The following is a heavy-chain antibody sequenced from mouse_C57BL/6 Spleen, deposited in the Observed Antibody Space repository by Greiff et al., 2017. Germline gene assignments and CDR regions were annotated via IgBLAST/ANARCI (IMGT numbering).Heavy chain of an antibody. V-gene: IGHV5-16*01. CDR2: INYDGSST. Sequence: EVMLVESEGGLVQPGSSMKLSCTASGFTFSDYYMAWVRQVPEKGLEWVANINYDGSSTYYLDSLKSRFIISRDNAKNILYLQMSSLKSEDTATYYCAREGGTGSYYFDYWGQGTTLTVSS. J-gene: IGHJ2*01. D-gene: IGHD4-1*01. CDR1: GFTFSDYY. CDR3: AREGGTGSYYFDY.